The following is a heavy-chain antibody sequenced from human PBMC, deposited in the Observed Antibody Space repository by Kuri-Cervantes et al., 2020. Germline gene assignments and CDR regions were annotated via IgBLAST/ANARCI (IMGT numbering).Heavy chain of an antibody. V-gene: IGHV3-30-3*01. CDR3: ARDIQEVVVAATYYFDY. CDR2: ISYDGSNK. J-gene: IGHJ4*02. Sequence: GGSLRLXCVASGFTFSSYAMYWVRQAPGKGLEWVAVISYDGSNKYYADSVKGRFTISRDNSKNTLYLQMNSLRAEDTAVYYCARDIQEVVVAATYYFDYWGQGTLVTVSS. CDR1: GFTFSSYA. D-gene: IGHD2-15*01.